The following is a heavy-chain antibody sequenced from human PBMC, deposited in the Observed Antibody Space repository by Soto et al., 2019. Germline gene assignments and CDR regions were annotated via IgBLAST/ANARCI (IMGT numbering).Heavy chain of an antibody. CDR3: ARGLFLRIAAAGIDY. CDR1: GFTFSSYS. J-gene: IGHJ4*02. D-gene: IGHD6-13*01. Sequence: EVQLVESGGGLVKPGGSLRLSCAASGFTFSSYSMNWVRQAPGKGLEWVSSISSSSSYIYYADSVKGRFTISRDNAKNSLYLQMNSLRAEDTAVYYCARGLFLRIAAAGIDYWGQGTLVTVSS. V-gene: IGHV3-21*01. CDR2: ISSSSSYI.